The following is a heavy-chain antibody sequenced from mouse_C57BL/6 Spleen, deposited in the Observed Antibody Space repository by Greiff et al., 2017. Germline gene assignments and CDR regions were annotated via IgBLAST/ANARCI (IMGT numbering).Heavy chain of an antibody. V-gene: IGHV1-59*01. D-gene: IGHD2-5*01. CDR2: IDPSDSYT. Sequence: QVQLQQPGAELVRPGTSVKLSCKASGYTFTSYWMHWVKQRPGQGLEWIGVIDPSDSYTNYNQKFKGKATLTVDTSSSTAYMQLSSLTSEDSAVYYCARGATYYSNYIDYWGQGTTLTVSS. J-gene: IGHJ2*01. CDR1: GYTFTSYW. CDR3: ARGATYYSNYIDY.